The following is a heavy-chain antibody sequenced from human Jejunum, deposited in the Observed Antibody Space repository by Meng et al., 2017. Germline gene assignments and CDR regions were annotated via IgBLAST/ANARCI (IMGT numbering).Heavy chain of an antibody. CDR3: ARDHMGSLDY. V-gene: IGHV4-61*08. CDR1: GGSVSRAGYQ. J-gene: IGHJ4*02. CDR2: AST. Sequence: QVQLEESGPGLGRPSETLSLICTVSGGSVSRAGYQWGWIRQPPGKGLERIGYASTNYNPSLKSRVTISLDTSRNQFSLSLSSVTAADTAVYYCARDHMGSLDYWGQGILVTVSS. D-gene: IGHD1-26*01.